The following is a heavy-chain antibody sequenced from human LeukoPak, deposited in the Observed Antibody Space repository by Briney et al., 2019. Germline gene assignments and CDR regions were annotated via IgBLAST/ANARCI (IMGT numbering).Heavy chain of an antibody. CDR1: GFTFSSYT. Sequence: GGSLRLSCAASGFTFSSYTMNWVRQAPGKGLEWVLSISSSSSYIYYADSVKGRFTISRDNAKNSLYLQMNSLRAEDTAVYYCARDDVVTAARFVDPWGQGTLVTVSS. CDR3: ARDDVVTAARFVDP. V-gene: IGHV3-21*01. J-gene: IGHJ5*02. D-gene: IGHD2-21*02. CDR2: ISSSSSYI.